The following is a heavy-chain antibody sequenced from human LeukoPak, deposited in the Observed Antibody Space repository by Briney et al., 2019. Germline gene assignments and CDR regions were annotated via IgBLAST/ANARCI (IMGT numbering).Heavy chain of an antibody. D-gene: IGHD3-10*01. J-gene: IGHJ5*02. V-gene: IGHV1-18*04. Sequence: GASVKVSCKASGYTFTGYYMHWVRQAPGQGLEWMGWISAYNGNTNYAQKLQGRVTMTTDTSTSTAYMELRSLRSDDTAVYYCARRPGFGELGWFDPWGQGTLVTVSS. CDR3: ARRPGFGELGWFDP. CDR2: ISAYNGNT. CDR1: GYTFTGYY.